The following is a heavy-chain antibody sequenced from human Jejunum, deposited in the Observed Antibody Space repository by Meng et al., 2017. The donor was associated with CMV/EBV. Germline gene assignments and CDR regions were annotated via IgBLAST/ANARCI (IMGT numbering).Heavy chain of an antibody. Sequence: CKASDYTFTNYAFSWVRQAPGQGLEWLGWISPQHGNTNFAQNFQGRVSMTTETSTGTAYMELRSLRSDDTAVYYCATSQRGNFFFGFWGQGTLVTVSS. CDR2: ISPQHGNT. CDR1: DYTFTNYA. V-gene: IGHV1-18*01. D-gene: IGHD3-3*01. J-gene: IGHJ4*02. CDR3: ATSQRGNFFFGF.